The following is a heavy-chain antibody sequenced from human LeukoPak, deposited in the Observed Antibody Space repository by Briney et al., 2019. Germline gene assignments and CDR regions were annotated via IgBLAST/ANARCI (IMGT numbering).Heavy chain of an antibody. D-gene: IGHD3-10*01. Sequence: ASVKVSCKASGYTFASYYMHWVRQAPGQGLEWMGIINPSGGSASYAQKFQGRVTMIRDTSTSTVYMELSSLRSEDTAVYYCARGVRIEGSGSYEGPFFDYWGQGTLVTVSS. CDR2: INPSGGSA. V-gene: IGHV1-46*01. CDR1: GYTFASYY. J-gene: IGHJ4*02. CDR3: ARGVRIEGSGSYEGPFFDY.